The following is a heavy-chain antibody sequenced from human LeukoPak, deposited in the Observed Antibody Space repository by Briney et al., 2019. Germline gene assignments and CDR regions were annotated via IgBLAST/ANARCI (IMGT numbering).Heavy chain of an antibody. CDR3: AAGGGLATEIDY. Sequence: GGSLRLSCSASGFTFSGCAMHWVRQAPGKGLEWVAVVSYDGIIKYYADSLKGRFTISRDNSKNTLYMQMNSLRTEDTAMYYCAAGGGLATEIDYWGQGTLVTVSS. V-gene: IGHV3-30*04. CDR1: GFTFSGCA. D-gene: IGHD3-16*01. J-gene: IGHJ4*02. CDR2: VSYDGIIK.